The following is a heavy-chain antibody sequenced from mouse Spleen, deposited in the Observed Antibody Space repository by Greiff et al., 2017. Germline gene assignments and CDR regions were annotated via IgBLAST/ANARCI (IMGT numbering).Heavy chain of an antibody. V-gene: IGHV5-9-1*01. CDR2: ISSGGSYT. J-gene: IGHJ3*01. Sequence: EVMLVESGGGLVKPGGSLKLSCAASGFTFSSYAMSWVRQTPEKRLEWVATISSGGSYTYYPDSVKGRFTISRDNAKNTLYLQMSSLRSEDTAMYYCASPQIYYDGAYWGQGTLVTVSA. CDR3: ASPQIYYDGAY. CDR1: GFTFSSYA. D-gene: IGHD2-4*01.